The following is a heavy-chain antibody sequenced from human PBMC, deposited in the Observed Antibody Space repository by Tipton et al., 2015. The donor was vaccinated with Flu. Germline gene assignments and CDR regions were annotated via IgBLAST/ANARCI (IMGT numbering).Heavy chain of an antibody. V-gene: IGHV4-39*07. Sequence: TLSLTCTVSGGSISTTIYYWGWVRQPPGKGLEWIGSIYYSGTTYYNPSLKSRVTMSLDTSKSQLSLNLTSVTAADTAVYYCARVTMTTWDAFDVWGQGTMVTVSS. D-gene: IGHD4-17*01. CDR2: IYYSGTT. CDR3: ARVTMTTWDAFDV. CDR1: GGSISTTIYY. J-gene: IGHJ3*01.